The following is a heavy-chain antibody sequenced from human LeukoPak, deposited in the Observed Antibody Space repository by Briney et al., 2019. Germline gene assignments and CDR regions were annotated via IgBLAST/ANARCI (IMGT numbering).Heavy chain of an antibody. V-gene: IGHV4-4*09. CDR1: GGSISSYY. CDR3: AGVRFGDYAIDY. CDR2: IYTSGST. Sequence: SETLSLTCTVSGGSISSYYWSWIRQPPGKGLEWIGYIYTSGSTNYNPSLKSRVTISVDTSKNQFSLKLSSVTAADMAVYYCAGVRFGDYAIDYWGRGTLVTVSS. J-gene: IGHJ4*02. D-gene: IGHD4-17*01.